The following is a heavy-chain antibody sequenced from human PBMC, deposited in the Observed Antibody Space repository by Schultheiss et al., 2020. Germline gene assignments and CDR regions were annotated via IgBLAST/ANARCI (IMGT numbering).Heavy chain of an antibody. CDR3: ARDLFGGVWFDP. CDR2: FHSSGSS. CDR1: GDFISGYY. D-gene: IGHD2-21*01. Sequence: SQTLSLTCTVSGDFISGYYWTWIRQSAGKGLEWIGRFHSSGSSNYNPSLKSRLTMSVDTSRNQFSLKLTSVTAADTAVYYCARDLFGGVWFDPWGQGTLVTVSS. J-gene: IGHJ5*02. V-gene: IGHV4-4*07.